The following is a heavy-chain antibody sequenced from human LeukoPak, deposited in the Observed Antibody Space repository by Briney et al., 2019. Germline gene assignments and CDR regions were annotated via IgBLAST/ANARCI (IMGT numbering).Heavy chain of an antibody. CDR3: ASIYDILDY. J-gene: IGHJ4*02. V-gene: IGHV4-34*01. D-gene: IGHD3-9*01. CDR2: INHSGST. Sequence: SETLSLTCAVYGGSFSGYYWSWIRQPPGKGLEWIGEINHSGSTNYNPSLKSRVTISVDTSKNQFSLKLSSVTAADTAVYYCASIYDILDYWGQGTLVTVSS. CDR1: GGSFSGYY.